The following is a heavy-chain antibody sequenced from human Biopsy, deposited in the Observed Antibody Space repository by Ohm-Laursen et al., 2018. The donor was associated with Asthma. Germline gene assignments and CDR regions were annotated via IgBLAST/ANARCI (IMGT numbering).Heavy chain of an antibody. D-gene: IGHD4-17*01. CDR2: IYYSGST. CDR3: ARTTYGDDGFDP. Sequence: TLSLTCTVSGGSINIGDYYWSWIRQHPVKGLEWIGYIYYSGSTYYNPSLKSRVSISLDTSKNQFSLSLTSVTAEDTAVYYCARTTYGDDGFDPWGQGTLVTVSS. V-gene: IGHV4-31*02. CDR1: GGSINIGDYY. J-gene: IGHJ5*02.